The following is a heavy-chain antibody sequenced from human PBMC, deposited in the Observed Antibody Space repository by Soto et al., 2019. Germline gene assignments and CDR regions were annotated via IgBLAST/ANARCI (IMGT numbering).Heavy chain of an antibody. J-gene: IGHJ5*02. CDR2: MNPNSGNT. D-gene: IGHD3-10*01. CDR3: ARGPYGSGSRYYWFDP. Sequence: QVQLVQSGAEVKKPGASVKVSCKASGYTFTSYDINWVRQATGQGLEWMGWMNPNSGNTGYAQKFQGRVTMTRNTSISTAYMELSSLRSEDTAVYYCARGPYGSGSRYYWFDPWGQGTLVTVSS. V-gene: IGHV1-8*01. CDR1: GYTFTSYD.